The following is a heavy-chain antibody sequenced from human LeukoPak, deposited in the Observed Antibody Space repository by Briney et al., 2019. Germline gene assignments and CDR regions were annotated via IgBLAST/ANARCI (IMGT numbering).Heavy chain of an antibody. CDR3: ATVREGNYYDSSGYWPTLDY. V-gene: IGHV1-69-2*01. CDR2: VDPEDGET. CDR1: GYTFTDYY. J-gene: IGHJ4*02. D-gene: IGHD3-22*01. Sequence: ASVKVSCKVSGYTFTDYYMHWVQQAPGKGLEWMGLVDPEDGETIYAEEFQGRVTITADTSTDTAYMELSSLRSEDTAVYYCATVREGNYYDSSGYWPTLDYWGQGTLVTVSS.